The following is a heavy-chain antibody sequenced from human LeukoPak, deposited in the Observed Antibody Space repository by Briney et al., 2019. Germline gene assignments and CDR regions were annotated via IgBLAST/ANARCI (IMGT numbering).Heavy chain of an antibody. Sequence: GGSLRLSCATSGFTFTSYGMHWVRQAPGRGLEWVEALWSDGIKTSYADSVRGRFTISRDNSRHTLYLQMDSLRAEDTAVYYCGRDYASSWTPLFNYWGQGTLVTVSS. CDR1: GFTFTSYG. CDR3: GRDYASSWTPLFNY. D-gene: IGHD6-13*01. J-gene: IGHJ4*02. CDR2: LWSDGIKT. V-gene: IGHV3-33*01.